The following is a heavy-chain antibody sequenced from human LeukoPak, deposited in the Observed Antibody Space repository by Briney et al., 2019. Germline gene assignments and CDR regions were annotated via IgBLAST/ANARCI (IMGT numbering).Heavy chain of an antibody. CDR3: ARDIVTDMVLPHFDY. V-gene: IGHV7-4-1*02. CDR1: GYTFTSYG. D-gene: IGHD3-10*01. Sequence: GASVKVSCKASGYTFTSYGISWVRQAPGQGLEWIGWINTNTGNPTYAQGFTGRFVFSLDTSVSTAYLQISSLKAEDTAVYYCARDIVTDMVLPHFDYWGQGTLVTVSS. J-gene: IGHJ4*02. CDR2: INTNTGNP.